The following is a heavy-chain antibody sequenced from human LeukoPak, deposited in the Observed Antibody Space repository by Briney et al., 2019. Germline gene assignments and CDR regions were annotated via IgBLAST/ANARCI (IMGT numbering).Heavy chain of an antibody. V-gene: IGHV3-33*01. D-gene: IGHD6-19*01. Sequence: PGGSLRLSCAASVFTLSIYGMHWVRQAPGRGLEWVAVIWYDGSNKYYADSVRGRFTISRVNSKNTLYLQMNSLRAEDTAVYYCARLGRRAAVAGPFDYWGQGTLVTVSS. CDR1: VFTLSIYG. CDR2: IWYDGSNK. CDR3: ARLGRRAAVAGPFDY. J-gene: IGHJ4*02.